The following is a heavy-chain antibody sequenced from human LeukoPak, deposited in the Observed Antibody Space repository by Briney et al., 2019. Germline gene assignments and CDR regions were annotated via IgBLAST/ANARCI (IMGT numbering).Heavy chain of an antibody. CDR2: ISYDGSNK. J-gene: IGHJ4*02. Sequence: PGGSLRLSCAASGFTFSTYAMSWVRQAPGKGLELVAVISYDGSNKYFADSVKGRFTISRDNSKNTLYLQMNSLRAEDTAVYYCAKGNYYGPFDYWGQGTLVTVSP. CDR3: AKGNYYGPFDY. CDR1: GFTFSTYA. D-gene: IGHD3-10*01. V-gene: IGHV3-30*18.